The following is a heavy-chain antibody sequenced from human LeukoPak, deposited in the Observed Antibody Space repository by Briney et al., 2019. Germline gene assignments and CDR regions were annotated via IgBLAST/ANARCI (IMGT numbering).Heavy chain of an antibody. CDR1: GFTFISYA. CDR2: ISGSGGSI. Sequence: GGSLRLSCAASGFTFISYAMSWVRQAPGKGLEWVSAISGSGGSIYYADSVKGRFTVSRDNSKNTLYLQMNSLRAEDTAVYYCAKGYTSSPFDYWGQGTLVTVSS. CDR3: AKGYTSSPFDY. D-gene: IGHD6-13*01. V-gene: IGHV3-23*01. J-gene: IGHJ4*02.